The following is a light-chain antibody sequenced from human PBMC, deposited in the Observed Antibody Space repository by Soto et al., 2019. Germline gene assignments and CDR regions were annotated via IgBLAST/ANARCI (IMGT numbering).Light chain of an antibody. CDR2: DVS. V-gene: IGLV2-14*01. CDR3: SSYTSSSTLYV. J-gene: IGLJ1*01. Sequence: QSVLTRPASVSGSPGQSITISCTGTSSDVGGYNYVSWYQQHPGKAPKLMIYDVSNWPSGVSNRFSGSKSGNTASLTISGLQAEDEADYYCSSYTSSSTLYVFGTGTKVTVL. CDR1: SSDVGGYNY.